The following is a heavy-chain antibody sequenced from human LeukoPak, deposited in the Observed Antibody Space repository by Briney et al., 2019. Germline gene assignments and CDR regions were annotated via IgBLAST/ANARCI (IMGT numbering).Heavy chain of an antibody. Sequence: PGGSLRLSCAASGFTFSSHSMNWVRQAPGKGLEWVSSISSSSTYIYYANSVKGRFTISRDNSKNALFLQMNSLRAEDTAIYYCVKGGFTYYGDWGQGTLVTVSS. D-gene: IGHD3-3*01. CDR3: VKGGFTYYGD. V-gene: IGHV3-21*04. CDR1: GFTFSSHS. J-gene: IGHJ4*02. CDR2: ISSSSTYI.